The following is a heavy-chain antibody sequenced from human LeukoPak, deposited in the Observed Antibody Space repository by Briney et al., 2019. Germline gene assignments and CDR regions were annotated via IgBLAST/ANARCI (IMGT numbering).Heavy chain of an antibody. CDR3: AKDSHGYSSGWSIYYYYYYMDV. V-gene: IGHV3-30*02. D-gene: IGHD6-19*01. J-gene: IGHJ6*03. CDR1: GFTFNTYD. CDR2: IRYDGSNK. Sequence: GGSLRLSCAVSGFTFNTYDMHWVRQAPGKGLEWVAFIRYDGSNKYYADSVKGRFTISRDNSKNTLYLQMNSLRAEDTAVYYCAKDSHGYSSGWSIYYYYYYMDVWGKGTTVTISS.